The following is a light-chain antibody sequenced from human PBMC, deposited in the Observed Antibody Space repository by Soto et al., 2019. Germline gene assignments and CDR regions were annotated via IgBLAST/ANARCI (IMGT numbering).Light chain of an antibody. J-gene: IGKJ4*01. CDR2: QAS. CDR3: QQYDSYWLT. V-gene: IGKV1-5*03. Sequence: DIQMTPSPSTLSASVGDRVTVTCRASQSMGRSLAWYQQKPGKAPKLLIYQASSLESGVPSRFSGSGSGTVFTLTISSLQPDDFATYYCQQYDSYWLTFGGGTKVDIK. CDR1: QSMGRS.